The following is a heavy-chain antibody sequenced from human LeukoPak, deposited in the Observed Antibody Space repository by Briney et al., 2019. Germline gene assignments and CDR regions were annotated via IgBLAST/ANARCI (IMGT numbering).Heavy chain of an antibody. V-gene: IGHV3-74*01. D-gene: IGHD2-2*01. Sequence: PGRSLRLSCAVSGFTFSTYWMHWVRQAPGKGLVWVSRINWDASSASYADSVKGRFTISRDNAKNTLYLQMNSLRDEDTAVYYCAKEYYQLAHWGQGTLVTVSS. CDR1: GFTFSTYW. J-gene: IGHJ4*02. CDR2: INWDASSA. CDR3: AKEYYQLAH.